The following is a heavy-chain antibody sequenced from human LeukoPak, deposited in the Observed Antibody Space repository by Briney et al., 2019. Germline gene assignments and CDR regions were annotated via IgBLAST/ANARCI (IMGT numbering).Heavy chain of an antibody. CDR1: GGSISSYY. CDR3: ASIAAAGAS. J-gene: IGHJ5*02. V-gene: IGHV4-59*08. Sequence: PSETLSLTCTVSGGSISSYYWSWIRQPPGKGLEWIGYIYYSGSTNYNPSLKSRVTISIDTSKNQFSLKLSSVTAADTAVYYCASIAAAGASWGQGTLVTVSS. CDR2: IYYSGST. D-gene: IGHD6-13*01.